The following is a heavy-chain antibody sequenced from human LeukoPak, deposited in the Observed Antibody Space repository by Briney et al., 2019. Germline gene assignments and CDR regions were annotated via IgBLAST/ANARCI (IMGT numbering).Heavy chain of an antibody. J-gene: IGHJ4*02. CDR3: VKGFVHPTYYFDY. D-gene: IGHD3-10*01. CDR1: GFTFSNYA. CDR2: ITGSGDGT. Sequence: GGSLRLSCAASGFTFSNYAMMWVRQAPGKRLEWVPSITGSGDGTYYADSVRGRFTISRDNSENTLYLQLNSLRAEDTAVYFCVKGFVHPTYYFDYWGQGTLVTVSS. V-gene: IGHV3-23*01.